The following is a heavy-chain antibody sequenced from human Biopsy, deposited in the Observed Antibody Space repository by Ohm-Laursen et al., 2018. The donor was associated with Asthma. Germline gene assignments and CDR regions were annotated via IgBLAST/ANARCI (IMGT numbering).Heavy chain of an antibody. D-gene: IGHD1-26*01. Sequence: TLSLTCAVYGGSFSGYYWSWIRQPPGKGLEWIGEINHSGSTNYNPSLKSRVTISVDTSKNQFSLQLRSVTAADTAVYYCARQKLVAAEGPFDMWGQGTMVIVSS. V-gene: IGHV4-34*01. CDR3: ARQKLVAAEGPFDM. CDR2: INHSGST. CDR1: GGSFSGYY. J-gene: IGHJ3*02.